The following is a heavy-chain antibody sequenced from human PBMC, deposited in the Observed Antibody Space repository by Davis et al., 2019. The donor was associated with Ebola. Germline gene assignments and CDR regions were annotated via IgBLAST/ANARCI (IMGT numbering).Heavy chain of an antibody. CDR1: AYTFTSYG. J-gene: IGHJ5*02. Sequence: AASVKVSCNASAYTFTSYGISWARQAPGQGLEWMGWISAYNGNTNYAQKLQGRVTMTTDTSTSTAYMELRSLRSDDTAVYYCARVRYSSSWNWFDPWGQGTLVTVSS. CDR2: ISAYNGNT. D-gene: IGHD6-13*01. CDR3: ARVRYSSSWNWFDP. V-gene: IGHV1-18*01.